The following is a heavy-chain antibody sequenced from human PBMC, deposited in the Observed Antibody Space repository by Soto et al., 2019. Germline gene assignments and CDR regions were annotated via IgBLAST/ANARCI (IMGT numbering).Heavy chain of an antibody. Sequence: PGGSLRLSCVASGFIFSHYGMHWVRQAPGKGLEWLTFIRFDGGKEDYADSVEGRFTVSRDNSKKTLYLQMNNLRVEDTAVYYCARGDGTGWNYVWWGQGTPVTVSS. V-gene: IGHV3-30*02. CDR2: IRFDGGKE. J-gene: IGHJ4*02. CDR1: GFIFSHYG. D-gene: IGHD6-19*01. CDR3: ARGDGTGWNYVW.